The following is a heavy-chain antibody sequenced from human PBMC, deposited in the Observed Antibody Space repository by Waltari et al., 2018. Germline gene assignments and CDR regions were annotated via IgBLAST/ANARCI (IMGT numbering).Heavy chain of an antibody. CDR3: AKGIRATATYFYMDV. CDR1: GLTFSTYA. D-gene: IGHD3-10*01. CDR2: ISDDGQTS. J-gene: IGHJ6*03. Sequence: EARLEESGGGLEQSGKSMRLSCSASGLTFSTYALTWVRQAPGKGLEWVSSISDDGQTSFYADSVKGRCIISRDNSKSTLFLHLNSLRGDDTARYYCAKGIRATATYFYMDVWGKGTTVTVSS. V-gene: IGHV3-23*04.